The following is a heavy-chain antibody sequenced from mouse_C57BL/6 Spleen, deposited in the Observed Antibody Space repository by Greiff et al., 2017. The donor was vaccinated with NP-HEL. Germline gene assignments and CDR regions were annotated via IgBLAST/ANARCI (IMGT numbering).Heavy chain of an antibody. Sequence: ESGPGLVKPSQSLSLTCSVTGYSITSGYYWNWIRQFPGNKLEWMGYISYDGSNNYNPSLKNRISITRDTSKNQFFLKLNSVTTEDTATYYCARGDYYEDYWGQGTTLTVSS. CDR2: ISYDGSN. CDR1: GYSITSGYY. V-gene: IGHV3-6*01. CDR3: ARGDYYEDY. J-gene: IGHJ2*01. D-gene: IGHD1-1*01.